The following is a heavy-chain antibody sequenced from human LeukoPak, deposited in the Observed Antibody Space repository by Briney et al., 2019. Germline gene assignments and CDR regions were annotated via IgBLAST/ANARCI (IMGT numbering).Heavy chain of an antibody. D-gene: IGHD3-22*01. CDR1: GFTFSSYA. J-gene: IGHJ4*02. CDR3: ARGAYNSSGQFDY. V-gene: IGHV3-21*01. Sequence: GGPLRLSCVASGFTFSSYAMSWVRQAPGKGLEWVSGITSSSSYIYYADSVKGRFTISRDNAKNSLYLQMSSLRAGDTALYYCARGAYNSSGQFDYWGQGTLVTVSS. CDR2: ITSSSSYI.